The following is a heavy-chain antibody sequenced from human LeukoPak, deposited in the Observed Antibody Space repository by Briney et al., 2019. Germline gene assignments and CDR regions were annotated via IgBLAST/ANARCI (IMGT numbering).Heavy chain of an antibody. CDR3: ARPRTYYDFWRGYPPFDY. D-gene: IGHD3-3*01. CDR1: GYTFTSYG. Sequence: SVKVSCKASGYTFTSYGISWVRQAPGQGLEWMGGIITNFGTTNYAQKYQGRVTITADESTSTVYMELSSLRSEDTAVYYCARPRTYYDFWRGYPPFDYWGQGTLVTVSS. J-gene: IGHJ4*02. V-gene: IGHV1-69*13. CDR2: IITNFGTT.